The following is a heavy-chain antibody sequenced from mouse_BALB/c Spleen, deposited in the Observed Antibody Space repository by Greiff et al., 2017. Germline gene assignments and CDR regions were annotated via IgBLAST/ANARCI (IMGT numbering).Heavy chain of an antibody. CDR2: IDPENGNT. V-gene: IGHV14-1*02. CDR1: GFNIKDYY. Sequence: EVQLQQSGAELVRPGALVKLSCKASGFNIKDYYMHWVKQRPEQGLEWIGWIDPENGNTIYDPKFQGKASITADTSSNTAYLQLSSLTSEDTAVYYCARGTVVDAWFAYWGQGTLVTVSA. D-gene: IGHD1-1*01. CDR3: ARGTVVDAWFAY. J-gene: IGHJ3*01.